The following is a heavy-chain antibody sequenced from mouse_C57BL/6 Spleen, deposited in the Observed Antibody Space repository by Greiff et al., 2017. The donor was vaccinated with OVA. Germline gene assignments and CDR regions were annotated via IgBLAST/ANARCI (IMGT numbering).Heavy chain of an antibody. D-gene: IGHD1-1*01. Sequence: QVQLRQPGAELVKPGASVKVSCKASGYTFTSYWMHWVKQRPGQGLEWIGRIHPSDSDTNYNQKFKGKATLTVDKSSSTAYMQLSSLTSEDSAVYYCAMDFITTVEGFAYWGQGTLVTVSA. CDR1: GYTFTSYW. CDR3: AMDFITTVEGFAY. J-gene: IGHJ3*01. CDR2: IHPSDSDT. V-gene: IGHV1-74*01.